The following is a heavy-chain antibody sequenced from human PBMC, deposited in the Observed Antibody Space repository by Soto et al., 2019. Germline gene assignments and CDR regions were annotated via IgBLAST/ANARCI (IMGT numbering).Heavy chain of an antibody. D-gene: IGHD4-4*01. Sequence: VGSLRLSCAASVFTFSSYSMNCVRHSPGKGLEWVSSISSSSSYIYYADSVKGRFTISRDNAKNSLYLQMNSLRAEDTAVYYCARVFYSNYYHYGMDFWGQGTTVTVSS. CDR1: VFTFSSYS. CDR2: ISSSSSYI. V-gene: IGHV3-21*01. J-gene: IGHJ6*01. CDR3: ARVFYSNYYHYGMDF.